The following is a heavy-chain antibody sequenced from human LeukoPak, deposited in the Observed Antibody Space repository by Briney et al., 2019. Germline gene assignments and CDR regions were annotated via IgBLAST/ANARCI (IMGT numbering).Heavy chain of an antibody. Sequence: LETLSLTCTVYRGSFSDYYWSWIRQPPGKGLEWIGEIDHSGSTSYNPSLESRVTISLDTSKNQFSLRLTSVTAADTAVYYCARGMNIIDYWGQGTLVTVSS. D-gene: IGHD2/OR15-2a*01. CDR1: RGSFSDYY. CDR2: IDHSGST. CDR3: ARGMNIIDY. V-gene: IGHV4-34*01. J-gene: IGHJ4*02.